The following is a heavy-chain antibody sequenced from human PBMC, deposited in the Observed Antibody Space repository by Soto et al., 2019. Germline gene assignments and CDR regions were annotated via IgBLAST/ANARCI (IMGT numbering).Heavy chain of an antibody. CDR1: GFTFSNAW. CDR3: TTGQGDFWSGWFDP. CDR2: IKSKTDGGTT. J-gene: IGHJ5*02. Sequence: EVQLVESGGGLVKPGGSLRLSCAASGFTFSNAWMNWVRQAPGKGLEWVGRIKSKTDGGTTDYAAPVKGRFTISRDDSKNTLYLQMNSLKTEDTAVYYCTTGQGDFWSGWFDPWGQGTLVTVSS. V-gene: IGHV3-15*07. D-gene: IGHD3-3*01.